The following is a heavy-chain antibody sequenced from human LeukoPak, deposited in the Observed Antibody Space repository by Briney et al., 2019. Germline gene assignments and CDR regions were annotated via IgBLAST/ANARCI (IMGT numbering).Heavy chain of an antibody. V-gene: IGHV3-48*03. CDR3: ARGDTSTWYNWFDP. J-gene: IGHJ5*02. Sequence: PGGSLRLSCAASGFTFSSYEMNWLRQAPGKGLEWVSYISSSGSTIYYADTVKGRFTISRDNAKNSLYLQMNSLRAEDTAVYYCARGDTSTWYNWFDPWGQGTLVTVSS. CDR1: GFTFSSYE. CDR2: ISSSGSTI. D-gene: IGHD6-13*01.